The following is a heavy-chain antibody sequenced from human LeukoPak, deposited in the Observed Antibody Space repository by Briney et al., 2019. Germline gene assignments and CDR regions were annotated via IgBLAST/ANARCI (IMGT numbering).Heavy chain of an antibody. CDR3: ARGRIAVPGTFDY. CDR2: ISSNGGST. J-gene: IGHJ4*02. Sequence: PGGALRLSCAASGFTFSSYAMHWVRQAPGKGLEYVSAISSNGGSTYYANSVKGRFTISRDNSKNTLYLQMGSLRAEDMAVYYCARGRIAVPGTFDYWGQGTVVTVSS. D-gene: IGHD6-19*01. CDR1: GFTFSSYA. V-gene: IGHV3-64*01.